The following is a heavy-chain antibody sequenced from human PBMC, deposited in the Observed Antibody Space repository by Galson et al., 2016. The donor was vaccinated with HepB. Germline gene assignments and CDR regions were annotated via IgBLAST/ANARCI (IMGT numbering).Heavy chain of an antibody. CDR1: GFTFNTYS. Sequence: SLRLSCAASGFTFNTYSMNWVRQAPGKGLEWVSYITSGSNYIYYADSVRGRFTISRDNAKNSLYLQMNSLRAEDTAVYYFARDLGSGGYYGALDIWGQGTMVTVSS. V-gene: IGHV3-21*01. J-gene: IGHJ3*02. D-gene: IGHD3-22*01. CDR3: ARDLGSGGYYGALDI. CDR2: ITSGSNYI.